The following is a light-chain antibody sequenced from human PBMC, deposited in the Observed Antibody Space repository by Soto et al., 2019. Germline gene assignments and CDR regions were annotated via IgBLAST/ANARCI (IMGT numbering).Light chain of an antibody. CDR3: QQSYSTPRT. CDR1: QSISSY. V-gene: IGKV1-39*01. J-gene: IGKJ2*01. Sequence: DIQMTQSPSSLSASVGDRVTITCRASQSISSYLNWYQQKPGKAPKLLIYAASSLQSGVPSRFSGSGSGTDVTLTISSLQPEDVATYYCQQSYSTPRTFGQGTKLEIK. CDR2: AAS.